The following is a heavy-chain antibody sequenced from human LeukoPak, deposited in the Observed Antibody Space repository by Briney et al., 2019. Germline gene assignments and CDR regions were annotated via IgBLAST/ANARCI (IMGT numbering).Heavy chain of an antibody. CDR1: GSSITSVSHY. D-gene: IGHD3-16*01. CDR3: ARRWGNIVGVTYEY. Sequence: SETLSLTCTISGSSITSVSHYWGWIRQPPGKGLEWIGDIYYTGSTYYSPSLRSRVTMSVHTSENQFSLRLNSVTAVDTAVYYCARRWGNIVGVTYEYWGQGTLVTVSS. CDR2: IYYTGST. V-gene: IGHV4-39*01. J-gene: IGHJ4*02.